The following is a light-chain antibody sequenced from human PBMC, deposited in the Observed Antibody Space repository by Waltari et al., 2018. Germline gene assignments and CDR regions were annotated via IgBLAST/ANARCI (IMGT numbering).Light chain of an antibody. J-gene: IGLJ2*01. CDR2: RTD. V-gene: IGLV1-47*01. Sequence: QPVLTQPPSASGTPGQRVTISCSGGSSNIGTNYVYWYQQFPGTAPKLLIHRTDQRPAGVADRFPGSKSGTSASLAISWLRSGDAADYYCTAWDDSLFGVVFGGGTRLTVL. CDR3: TAWDDSLFGVV. CDR1: SSNIGTNY.